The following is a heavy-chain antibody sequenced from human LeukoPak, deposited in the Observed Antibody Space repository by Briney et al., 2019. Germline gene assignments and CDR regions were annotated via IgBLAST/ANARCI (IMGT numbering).Heavy chain of an antibody. CDR1: GFPFGSYV. V-gene: IGHV3-48*03. J-gene: IGHJ4*02. CDR2: INHNAEMI. D-gene: IGHD1-1*01. Sequence: PGGSLRLSCEGSGFPFGSYVMTWVRQAPEKGLEWIAYINHNAEMIFYPDFVKGRFTISRDISTNTLHLQMNSLRADDTAIYFCANEAHRHLDLHNWGQGTLVTVST. CDR3: ANEAHRHLDLHN.